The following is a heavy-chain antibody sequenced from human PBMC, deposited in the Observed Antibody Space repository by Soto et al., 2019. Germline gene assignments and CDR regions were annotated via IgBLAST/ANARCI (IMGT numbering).Heavy chain of an antibody. CDR3: AKGVWEEWVSPEAGGYYYGMDV. J-gene: IGHJ6*02. Sequence: GGSLRLSCAASGFTFSSYEMNWVRQAPGKGLEWVSYISSSATTIYYVDSVKGRFTISRDNAKNSLDLQMNSLRSEDTAVYYCAKGVWEEWVSPEAGGYYYGMDVWGQGTTVTVSS. CDR2: ISSSATTI. V-gene: IGHV3-48*03. D-gene: IGHD3-3*01. CDR1: GFTFSSYE.